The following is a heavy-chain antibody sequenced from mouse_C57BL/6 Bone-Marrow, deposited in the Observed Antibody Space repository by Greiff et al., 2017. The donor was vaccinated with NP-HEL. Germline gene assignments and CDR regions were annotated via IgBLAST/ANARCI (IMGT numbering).Heavy chain of an antibody. CDR2: ISDGGSYT. CDR3: ARGELRYPCSYFDV. V-gene: IGHV5-4*03. J-gene: IGHJ1*03. Sequence: EVKVVESGGGLVKPGGSLKLSCAASGFTFSSYAMSWVRQTPEKRLEWVATISDGGSYTYYPDNVKGRFTISRDNAKNNLYLQMSHLKSEDTAMYYCARGELRYPCSYFDVWGTGTTVTVSS. CDR1: GFTFSSYA. D-gene: IGHD1-1*01.